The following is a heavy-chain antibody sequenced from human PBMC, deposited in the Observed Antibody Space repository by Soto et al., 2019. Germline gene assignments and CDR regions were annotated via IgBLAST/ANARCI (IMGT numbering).Heavy chain of an antibody. CDR2: IYHSGST. CDR1: GDSISSTNW. Sequence: PSLTCVVSGDSISSTNWWNWVRQPPGKGLEWIGEIYHSGSTNYNPSLKSRVTISLDKSKNQFSLKLSSVTAADTAVYYCARGSSIAGLYYGMDVWGQGTTVTVSS. CDR3: ARGSSIAGLYYGMDV. D-gene: IGHD6-6*01. V-gene: IGHV4-4*02. J-gene: IGHJ6*02.